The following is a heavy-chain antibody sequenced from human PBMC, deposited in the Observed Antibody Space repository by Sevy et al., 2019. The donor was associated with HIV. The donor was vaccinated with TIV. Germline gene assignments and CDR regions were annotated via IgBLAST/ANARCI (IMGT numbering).Heavy chain of an antibody. J-gene: IGHJ6*04. Sequence: GSLGLSFAASGFTLRSYWEKWVPQDPGKGLEWVAKLKEDGSDKYYVDSVKGRFTISRDNAQNSLYLEMNSLRAEDTAVYYCARWDVWGKGTTVTVSS. CDR3: ARWDV. V-gene: IGHV3-7*01. CDR1: GFTLRSYW. CDR2: LKEDGSDK.